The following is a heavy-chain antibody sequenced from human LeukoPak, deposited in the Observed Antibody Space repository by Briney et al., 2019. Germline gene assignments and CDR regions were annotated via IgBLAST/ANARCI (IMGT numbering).Heavy chain of an antibody. D-gene: IGHD5-12*01. CDR1: GGSISTYY. J-gene: IGHJ4*02. Sequence: SETLSLTCTLSGGSISTYYWSWIRQPPGKGLEWIGYIYHSGSTNYNPSLKSRVTISVDTSKNQFSLKLSSVTAAGTAVYYCARGGGYVSPIGYWGQGALVTVSS. V-gene: IGHV4-59*01. CDR3: ARGGGYVSPIGY. CDR2: IYHSGST.